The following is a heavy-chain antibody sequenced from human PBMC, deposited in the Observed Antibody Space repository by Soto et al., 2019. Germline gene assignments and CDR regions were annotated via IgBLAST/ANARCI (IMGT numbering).Heavy chain of an antibody. D-gene: IGHD3-22*01. CDR3: ARADSNYDSSGFIFDY. Sequence: TLSLTCTVSGGSISSGGYYWSWIRQHPGKGLEWIGYIYYSGSTYYNPPLKSRVTISVDTSKNQFSLKLSSVTAADTAVYYCARADSNYDSSGFIFDYWGQGTLVTVSS. V-gene: IGHV4-31*03. J-gene: IGHJ4*02. CDR1: GGSISSGGYY. CDR2: IYYSGST.